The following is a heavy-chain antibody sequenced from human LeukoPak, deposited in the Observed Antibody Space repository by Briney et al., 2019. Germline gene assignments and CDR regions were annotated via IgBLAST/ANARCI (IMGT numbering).Heavy chain of an antibody. J-gene: IGHJ4*02. Sequence: GGSLRLSCAASGFTFSSYAMSWVRQAPGKGLEWVSAISGSGGSTYYADSVKGRFTISRDNAKNSLYLQMNSLRAEDTAVYYCAREGDGSGSYYDYWGQGTLVTVSS. CDR1: GFTFSSYA. CDR3: AREGDGSGSYYDY. CDR2: ISGSGGST. D-gene: IGHD3-10*01. V-gene: IGHV3-23*01.